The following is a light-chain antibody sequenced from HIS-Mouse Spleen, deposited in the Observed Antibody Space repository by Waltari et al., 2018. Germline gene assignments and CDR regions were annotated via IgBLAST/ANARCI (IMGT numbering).Light chain of an antibody. Sequence: AIRMTQSPSSFSASTGDRVTITCRASQGISSYLAWYQQKPGKAPKLLIYAASTLQSGVPSRFSGSGSGTDFTLTISCLQSEDFATYYCQQYYSYLPITFGQGTRLAIK. CDR3: QQYYSYLPIT. J-gene: IGKJ5*01. CDR2: AAS. V-gene: IGKV1-8*01. CDR1: QGISSY.